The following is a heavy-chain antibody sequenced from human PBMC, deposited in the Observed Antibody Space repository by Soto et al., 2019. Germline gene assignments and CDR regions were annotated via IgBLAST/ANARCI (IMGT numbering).Heavy chain of an antibody. Sequence: SETLSLTCAVYGGSFSGYYWSWIRQPPGKGLEWIGEINHSGSTNYNPSLKSRVTISVDTSKNQFSLKLSSVTAADTAVYYCARGLPVLSYYYGLDVWGQGTTVTVSS. D-gene: IGHD6-6*01. V-gene: IGHV4-34*01. J-gene: IGHJ6*02. CDR3: ARGLPVLSYYYGLDV. CDR2: INHSGST. CDR1: GGSFSGYY.